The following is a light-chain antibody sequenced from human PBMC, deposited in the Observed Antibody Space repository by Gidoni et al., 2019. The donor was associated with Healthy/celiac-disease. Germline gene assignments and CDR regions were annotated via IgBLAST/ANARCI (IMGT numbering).Light chain of an antibody. CDR1: SSNIAAGYD. CDR3: HSYDSSLSWVV. Sequence: QSVLTPPPSVSGAPGQRVTISCTGSSSNIAAGYDLHWYQQLPGTDPKLLIYGNSNRPSVVPDRFSCSKSGTSSSLAITGLQSADEADCYCHSYDSSLSWVVFGGGTKLTVL. J-gene: IGLJ2*01. V-gene: IGLV1-40*01. CDR2: GNS.